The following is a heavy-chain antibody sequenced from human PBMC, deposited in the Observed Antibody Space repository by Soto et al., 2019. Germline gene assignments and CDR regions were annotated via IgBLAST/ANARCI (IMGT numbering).Heavy chain of an antibody. J-gene: IGHJ6*02. CDR3: ARDYDIGGMDV. V-gene: IGHV4-59*01. D-gene: IGHD3-9*01. CDR1: GGSISSYY. CDR2: IYYSGST. Sequence: SETLSLTCTVSGGSISSYYWSWIRQPPGKGLEWIGYIYYSGSTNYNPSLKSRVTISVDTSKNQFSLKLSSVTAAATAVYYCARDYDIGGMDVWGQGTTVTVSS.